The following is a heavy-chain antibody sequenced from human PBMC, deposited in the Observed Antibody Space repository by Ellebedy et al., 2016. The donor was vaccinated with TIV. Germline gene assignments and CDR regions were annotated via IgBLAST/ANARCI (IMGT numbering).Heavy chain of an antibody. CDR1: GFIFSNAW. V-gene: IGHV3-15*01. D-gene: IGHD3-10*01. J-gene: IGHJ6*02. CDR3: THYYGSGNRAGSVDV. Sequence: GGSLRLSCAASGFIFSNAWMSWVRQAPGKGLEWVGRIKSKTEGGPTEYGAPVKGRFTISRDDSKNTLYLQMNNLKTEDTGVYFCTHYYGSGNRAGSVDVWGQGTTGTVSS. CDR2: IKSKTEGGPT.